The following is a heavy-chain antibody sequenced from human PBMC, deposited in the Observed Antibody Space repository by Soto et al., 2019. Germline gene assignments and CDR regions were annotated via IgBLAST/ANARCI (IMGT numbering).Heavy chain of an antibody. Sequence: ASVKVSCKASGYTFTSFGITWVRQAPGQGLEWMGWISAYNGNTNYAQKLQGRVTMTIDTSTTTAYMELRSLRSDDTAVYYCARDWGHMTSYYFDNWGQGTLVTVSS. CDR3: ARDWGHMTSYYFDN. V-gene: IGHV1-18*01. J-gene: IGHJ4*02. D-gene: IGHD3-9*01. CDR2: ISAYNGNT. CDR1: GYTFTSFG.